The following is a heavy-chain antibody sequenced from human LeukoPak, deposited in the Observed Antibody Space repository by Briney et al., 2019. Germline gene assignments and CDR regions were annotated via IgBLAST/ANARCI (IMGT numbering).Heavy chain of an antibody. CDR1: GYSFTTYW. D-gene: IGHD4/OR15-4a*01. Sequence: GESLKISCKGSGYSFTTYWIAWVRQMPGKGLEWMGIIYPSDSDTRYSPSFRGQVTISADKSISTAYLQWSSLKASDTAMYYCARWLGGANVDYWGQGTLVTVSS. V-gene: IGHV5-51*01. CDR3: ARWLGGANVDY. CDR2: IYPSDSDT. J-gene: IGHJ4*02.